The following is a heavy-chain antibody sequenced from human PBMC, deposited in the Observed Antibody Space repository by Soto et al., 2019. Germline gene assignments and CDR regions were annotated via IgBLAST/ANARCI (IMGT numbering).Heavy chain of an antibody. D-gene: IGHD1-26*01. CDR2: IKPNTGDT. J-gene: IGHJ4*02. Sequence: GASVKVSCKASGYTFTDYFIHWVRQASGQGLEWMGWIKPNTGDTKYARDLQGRVTMTRDTSITTAYMELSGLMSDDTAVYYCARGSGTGRGSIVEASQYWGQGTQVTVSS. V-gene: IGHV1-2*02. CDR3: ARGSGTGRGSIVEASQY. CDR1: GYTFTDYF.